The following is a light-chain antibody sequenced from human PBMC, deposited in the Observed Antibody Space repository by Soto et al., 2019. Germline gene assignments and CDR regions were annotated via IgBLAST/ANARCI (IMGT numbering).Light chain of an antibody. CDR2: LSSDGSH. CDR1: SGHSSYA. Sequence: QLVLTQSPSASASLGASVKLTCIQSSGHSSYAIAWHQQQPEKGPRYLMKLSSDGSHSKGDGIPDRFSGSSSGAERYLTISSLQSEDVADYYCQTWDTGARVVFGGGTKLTVL. CDR3: QTWDTGARVV. V-gene: IGLV4-69*01. J-gene: IGLJ2*01.